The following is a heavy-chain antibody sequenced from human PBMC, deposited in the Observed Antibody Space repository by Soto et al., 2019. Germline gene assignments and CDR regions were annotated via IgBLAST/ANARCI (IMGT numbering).Heavy chain of an antibody. J-gene: IGHJ4*02. D-gene: IGHD3-10*01. CDR3: ARHSNRNYGLYYFDY. CDR2: IYYSGST. Sequence: SETLSLTCTVSGGSIRSLDWSWIRKSQGKGLEWIGFIYYSGSTKYKPSLKSRVSMSVDTSRNQFSLRVTSATAADSAVYFCARHSNRNYGLYYFDYWGLGALVTVSS. CDR1: GGSIRSLD. V-gene: IGHV4-59*08.